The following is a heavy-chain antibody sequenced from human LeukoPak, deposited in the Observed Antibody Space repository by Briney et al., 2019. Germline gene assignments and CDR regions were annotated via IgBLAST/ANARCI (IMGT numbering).Heavy chain of an antibody. CDR2: VSHSGNT. J-gene: IGHJ4*02. CDR3: ARQAITMVRGVKEHFDY. D-gene: IGHD3-10*01. V-gene: IGHV4-59*08. Sequence: PSETLSLTCTVSGGSVSTYYWSWIRQPPGKELEWIGYVSHSGNTNCNPSLKSRVTMSLDTSKNHFSLRLSSVTAADSAVYYCARQAITMVRGVKEHFDYWGQGTLVTVSS. CDR1: GGSVSTYY.